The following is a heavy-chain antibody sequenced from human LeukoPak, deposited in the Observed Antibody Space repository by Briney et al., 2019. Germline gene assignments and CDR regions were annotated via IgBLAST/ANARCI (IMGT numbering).Heavy chain of an antibody. J-gene: IGHJ4*02. CDR3: ASRSLGY. Sequence: GGSLRLSCAASGFTFNSYWMSWVRQAPGKGLEWVAVISYDGSNKYYADSVKGRFTISRDNSKNTLYLQMNSLRAEDTAVYYCASRSLGYWGQGTLVTVSS. V-gene: IGHV3-30-3*01. CDR1: GFTFNSYW. CDR2: ISYDGSNK. D-gene: IGHD3-16*01.